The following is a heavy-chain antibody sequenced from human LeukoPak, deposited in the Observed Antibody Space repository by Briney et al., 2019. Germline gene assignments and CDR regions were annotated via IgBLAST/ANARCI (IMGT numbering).Heavy chain of an antibody. CDR2: INSDGSST. Sequence: PGGSLRLFCAASEFTFSSYWMHWVRQAPGKGLVWVSRINSDGSSTSYADSVKGRFTISRDNAKNTLYLQMNSLRAEDTAVYYCARGFTIFGVVNDAFDIWGQGTMVTVSS. J-gene: IGHJ3*02. CDR1: EFTFSSYW. D-gene: IGHD3-3*01. CDR3: ARGFTIFGVVNDAFDI. V-gene: IGHV3-74*01.